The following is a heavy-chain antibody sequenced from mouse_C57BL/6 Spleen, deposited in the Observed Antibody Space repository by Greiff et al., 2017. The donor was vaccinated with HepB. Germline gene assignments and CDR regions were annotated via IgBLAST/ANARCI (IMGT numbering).Heavy chain of an antibody. Sequence: EVNVVESGGGLVKPGGSLKLSCAASGFTFSDYGMHWVRQAPEKGLEWVAYISSGSSTIYYADTVKGRFTISRDNAKNTLFLQMTSLRSEDTAMYYCAREDYGNYGYFDYWGQGTTLTVSS. D-gene: IGHD2-1*01. CDR1: GFTFSDYG. CDR2: ISSGSSTI. J-gene: IGHJ2*01. V-gene: IGHV5-17*01. CDR3: AREDYGNYGYFDY.